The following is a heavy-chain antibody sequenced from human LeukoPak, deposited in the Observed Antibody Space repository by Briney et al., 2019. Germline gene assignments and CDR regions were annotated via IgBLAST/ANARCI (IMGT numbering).Heavy chain of an antibody. D-gene: IGHD4-11*01. CDR1: GFTFSSYG. Sequence: GRSLRLSCAASGFTFSSYGMHWVRQAPGKGLEWVAVISYDGSNKYYADSVKGRFTISRDNSKNTLYLQMNSLRAEDTAVYYCAKDKFETTVTIAWFDPWGQGTLVTVSS. CDR3: AKDKFETTVTIAWFDP. J-gene: IGHJ5*02. V-gene: IGHV3-30*18. CDR2: ISYDGSNK.